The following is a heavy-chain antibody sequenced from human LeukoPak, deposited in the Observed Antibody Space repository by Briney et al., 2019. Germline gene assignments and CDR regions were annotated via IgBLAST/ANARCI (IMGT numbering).Heavy chain of an antibody. Sequence: GRSLRLSCAASGFTFSSYAMSWVRQAPGKGLEWVSAISGSGGSTYYADSVKGRFTISRDNSKNTLYLQMNSLRAEDTAVYYCAKLTGKDVLRLRFDPWGQGTLVTVSS. CDR3: AKLTGKDVLRLRFDP. CDR1: GFTFSSYA. D-gene: IGHD3-3*01. J-gene: IGHJ5*02. V-gene: IGHV3-23*01. CDR2: ISGSGGST.